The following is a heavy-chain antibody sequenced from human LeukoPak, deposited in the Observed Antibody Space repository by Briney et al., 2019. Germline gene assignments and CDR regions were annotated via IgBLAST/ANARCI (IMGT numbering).Heavy chain of an antibody. J-gene: IGHJ4*02. D-gene: IGHD2-15*01. V-gene: IGHV3-23*01. CDR2: IGSSGGST. Sequence: GGSLRLSCEASGFTFSSYAMSWVRQAPGKGLEWVSAIGSSGGSTYYADSVKGRFTISRDNSKSTLYLQMNSLRAEDSAIYYCATQRGYCSDGNCYFDCWGQGNLVTVSS. CDR1: GFTFSSYA. CDR3: ATQRGYCSDGNCYFDC.